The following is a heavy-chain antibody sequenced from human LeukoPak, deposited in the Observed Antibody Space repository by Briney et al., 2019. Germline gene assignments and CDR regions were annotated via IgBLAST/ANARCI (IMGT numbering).Heavy chain of an antibody. V-gene: IGHV4-59*08. D-gene: IGHD6-13*01. J-gene: IGHJ4*02. Sequence: SSETLSLTCTVSGGSISTYYWSWIRQPPGKGLEWIGYIYDSGSTNYIPSLKSRVTISVDTSKNQFSLKLSSVTAADTAVYYCASGWIAADLPGDPYYFDYWGQGTLVTVSS. CDR1: GGSISTYY. CDR3: ASGWIAADLPGDPYYFDY. CDR2: IYDSGST.